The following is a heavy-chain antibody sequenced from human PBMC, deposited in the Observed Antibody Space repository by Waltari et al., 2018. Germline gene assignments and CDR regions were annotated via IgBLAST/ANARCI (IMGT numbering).Heavy chain of an antibody. Sequence: VQLLQSGADVKMPGSSVLVSCTPSGVSFSSSSVNWVRQVLGQGLEWMGRIIPILGTTDYAQKFQGRITITAAYMELSSLRSEDTAVYFCARAERLGHSDPFPFDYWGQGTLVTVSS. V-gene: IGHV1-69*08. D-gene: IGHD1-26*01. CDR3: ARAERLGHSDPFPFDY. J-gene: IGHJ4*02. CDR1: GVSFSSSS. CDR2: IIPILGTT.